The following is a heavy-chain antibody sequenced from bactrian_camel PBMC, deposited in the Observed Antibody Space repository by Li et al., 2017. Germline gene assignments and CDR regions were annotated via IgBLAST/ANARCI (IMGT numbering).Heavy chain of an antibody. J-gene: IGHJ4*01. V-gene: IGHV3-2*01. CDR3: AAGSLRFYNLARHLYSY. Sequence: HVQLVESGGGLVEPGGSLSLSCVASGFTRSSNVYYLTWVRLAPGKGMEWVSSIGGDGSVTLYTDSVKGRFTISRANAKNTASLQMNNLKPEDTAMYYCAAGSLRFYNLARHLYSYFGQGTQVTVS. CDR2: IGGDGSVT. D-gene: IGHD1*01. CDR1: GFTRSSNVYY.